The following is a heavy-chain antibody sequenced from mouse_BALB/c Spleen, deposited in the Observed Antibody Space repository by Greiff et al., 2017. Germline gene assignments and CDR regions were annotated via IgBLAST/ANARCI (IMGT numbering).Heavy chain of an antibody. CDR1: GFNIKDTY. CDR2: IDPANGNT. D-gene: IGHD2-4*01. CDR3: ARKDDYDPDY. J-gene: IGHJ2*01. V-gene: IGHV14-3*02. Sequence: VQLKQSGAELVKPGASVKLSCTASGFNIKDTYMHWVKQRPEQGLEWIGRIDPANGNTKYDPKFQGKATITADTSSNTAYLQLSSLTSEDTAVYYCARKDDYDPDYWGQGTTLTVSS.